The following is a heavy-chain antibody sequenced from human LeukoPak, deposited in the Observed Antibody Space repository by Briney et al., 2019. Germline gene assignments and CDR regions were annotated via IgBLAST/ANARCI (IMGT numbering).Heavy chain of an antibody. D-gene: IGHD1-26*01. Sequence: SETLSLTCTVSGGSISSGSYYWSWIRQPAGKGLEWIGRIYTSGSTNYNPSLKSRVTMSVDTSKNQFSLKLSSVTAADTAVYYCARVIGTYYFDYWGQGTLVTVSS. CDR3: ARVIGTYYFDY. CDR1: GGSISSGSYY. V-gene: IGHV4-61*02. CDR2: IYTSGST. J-gene: IGHJ4*02.